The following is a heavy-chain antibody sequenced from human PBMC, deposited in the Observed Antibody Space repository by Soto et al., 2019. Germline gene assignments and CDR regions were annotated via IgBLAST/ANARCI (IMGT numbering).Heavy chain of an antibody. V-gene: IGHV3-30*03. CDR1: GFTFSSYS. CDR3: ARDQLYYNDISGRPLNAFDV. D-gene: IGHD3-22*01. CDR2: ISYDGSNK. J-gene: IGHJ3*01. Sequence: GGSLRLSCAASGFTFSSYSMHWVRQAPGKGLEWVAVISYDGSNKYYADSVKGRFTISRDNSKNTLYLQMNSLRAEDTAVYYCARDQLYYNDISGRPLNAFDVWGQGTMVPVSS.